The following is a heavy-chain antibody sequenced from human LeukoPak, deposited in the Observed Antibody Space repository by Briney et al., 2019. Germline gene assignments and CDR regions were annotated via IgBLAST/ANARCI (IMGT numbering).Heavy chain of an antibody. CDR2: IYYSGST. V-gene: IGHV4-59*08. J-gene: IGHJ4*02. CDR3: ARAAAAGFDY. Sequence: SETLSLTCTVSGGSISRYYWSWIRQPPGKGLEWIGYIYYSGSTNYNPSLKSRVTISVDTSKNQFSLKLSSVTAADTAVYYCARAAAAGFDYWGQGTLVTVSS. CDR1: GGSISRYY. D-gene: IGHD6-13*01.